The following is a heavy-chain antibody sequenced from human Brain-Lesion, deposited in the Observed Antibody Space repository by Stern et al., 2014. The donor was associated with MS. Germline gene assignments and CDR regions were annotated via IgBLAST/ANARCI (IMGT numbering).Heavy chain of an antibody. CDR2: MNPYSGNT. J-gene: IGHJ4*02. D-gene: IGHD2-2*01. V-gene: IGHV1-8*01. CDR1: GDTFSSYD. CDR3: ARAVRNQLLSEY. Sequence: DQLVESGAEVKKPGASVKVSCKASGDTFSSYDITWVRQASGHGLEWMGWMNPYSGNTGYAQKFKGRVSMTSDPSISTVYMELTSLTSDDTAVYFCARAVRNQLLSEYWGQGTLVTVSS.